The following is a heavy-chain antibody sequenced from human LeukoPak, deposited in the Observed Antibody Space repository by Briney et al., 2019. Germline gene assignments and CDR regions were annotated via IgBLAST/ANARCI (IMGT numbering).Heavy chain of an antibody. Sequence: GGSLRLSCAASGFTFSSYWMHWFRQAPGKGLVWVSRFNSDGSSTTYADSVKGRFTISRDNAKNTLYLQMNSLRAEDTAMYYCARGNIVVVVAALNYYYMDVWGKGTTVTVSS. D-gene: IGHD2-15*01. J-gene: IGHJ6*03. CDR2: FNSDGSST. V-gene: IGHV3-74*01. CDR3: ARGNIVVVVAALNYYYMDV. CDR1: GFTFSSYW.